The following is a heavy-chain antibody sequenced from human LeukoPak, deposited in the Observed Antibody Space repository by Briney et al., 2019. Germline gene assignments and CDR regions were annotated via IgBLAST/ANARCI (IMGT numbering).Heavy chain of an antibody. CDR1: GYTFTNYG. Sequence: ASVKVSCKASGYTFTNYGVTWVRQAPGQGLEWMGWISVHNGNTNYGQKLQGRVTMTTDTSTSTAYMELRSLRSDDTAVYYCASYYCSSTSCWAPNYYYMDVWGKGTTVTVSS. J-gene: IGHJ6*03. D-gene: IGHD2-2*01. V-gene: IGHV1-18*01. CDR2: ISVHNGNT. CDR3: ASYYCSSTSCWAPNYYYMDV.